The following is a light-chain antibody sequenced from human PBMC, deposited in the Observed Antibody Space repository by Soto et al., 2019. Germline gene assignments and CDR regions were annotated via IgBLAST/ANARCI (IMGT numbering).Light chain of an antibody. CDR3: QQSYSTPVT. CDR2: AAS. J-gene: IGKJ1*01. Sequence: DIQMPQSPSSLSASVGDRVTITCRASQSISSYLNWYQQKPGKAPKLLIYAASSLQSGVPSRFSVSGSGTDFTLTISSLQPEDFATYYCQQSYSTPVTFGQGTKVEIK. V-gene: IGKV1-39*01. CDR1: QSISSY.